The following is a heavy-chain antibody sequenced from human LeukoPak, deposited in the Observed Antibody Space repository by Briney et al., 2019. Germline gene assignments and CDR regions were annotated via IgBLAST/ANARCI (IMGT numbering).Heavy chain of an antibody. D-gene: IGHD2-21*02. CDR1: GSSLSSGYF. CDR2: ISHSGST. J-gene: IGHJ4*02. V-gene: IGHV4-38-2*02. Sequence: SETLSLTCAVSGSSLSSGYFWGWIRQPPGKGLEWIGSISHSGSTFYNPSLKSRVTISIDTSKNQFSLKMTSVTAADTAVYYCARELSGGDYAYWGQGTLVTVSS. CDR3: ARELSGGDYAY.